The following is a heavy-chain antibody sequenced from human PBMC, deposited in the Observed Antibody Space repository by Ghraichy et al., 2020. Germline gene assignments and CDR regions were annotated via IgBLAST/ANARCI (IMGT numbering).Heavy chain of an antibody. CDR1: GGSISSSSYY. Sequence: ESLNISCTVSGGSISSSSYYWGWIRQPPGKGLEWIGSIYYSGSTYYNPSLKSRVTISVDTSKNQFSLKLSSVTAADTAVYYCARHFRSSWYGLRGDAFDIWGQGTMVTVSS. J-gene: IGHJ3*02. D-gene: IGHD6-13*01. V-gene: IGHV4-39*01. CDR2: IYYSGST. CDR3: ARHFRSSWYGLRGDAFDI.